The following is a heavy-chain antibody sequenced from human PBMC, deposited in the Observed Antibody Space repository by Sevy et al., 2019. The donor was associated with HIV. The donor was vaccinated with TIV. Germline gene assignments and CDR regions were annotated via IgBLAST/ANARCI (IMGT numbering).Heavy chain of an antibody. Sequence: SETLSLTCAVYGGSFSGYYWSWIRQPPGKGLEWIGEINHSGSTNYNPSLKSRVTISVDTSKNQFSLKLSSVTAAEPAVYYGARLRTRITIFGVVIPNWFDPWGQGTLVTVSS. CDR1: GGSFSGYY. CDR2: INHSGST. D-gene: IGHD3-3*01. V-gene: IGHV4-34*01. CDR3: ARLRTRITIFGVVIPNWFDP. J-gene: IGHJ5*02.